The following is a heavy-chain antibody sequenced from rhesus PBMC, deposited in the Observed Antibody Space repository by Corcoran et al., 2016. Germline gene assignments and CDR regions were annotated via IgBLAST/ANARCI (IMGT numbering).Heavy chain of an antibody. CDR1: GGSLSSTY. CDR3: ARGRYSGNYLGY. Sequence: QVQLPESSPGLVQPSQNLSLTCAVSGGSLSSTYWSWIRQPPGKGLEWIGRIYGSRGSTSYNPSLTRRVTISTDTSKNQFSLKLSSVTAADTAVYYCARGRYSGNYLGYWGQGVLVTVSS. D-gene: IGHD1-44*02. V-gene: IGHV4-147*01. CDR2: IYGSRGST. J-gene: IGHJ4*01.